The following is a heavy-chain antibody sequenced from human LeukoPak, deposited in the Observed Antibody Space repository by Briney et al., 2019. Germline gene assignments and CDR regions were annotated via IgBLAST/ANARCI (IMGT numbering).Heavy chain of an antibody. Sequence: PGGSLRLSCAASGFTFSSYAMSWVRQAPGKGLEWVSAISGSGGSTYYADSVKGRFTISRDNSKNTLYLQMNSLRAEDTAVYYCAKGVVPAAIGYYYYYGMDVWGQGTTVTVSS. CDR2: ISGSGGST. J-gene: IGHJ6*02. V-gene: IGHV3-23*01. CDR3: AKGVVPAAIGYYYYYGMDV. D-gene: IGHD2-2*02. CDR1: GFTFSSYA.